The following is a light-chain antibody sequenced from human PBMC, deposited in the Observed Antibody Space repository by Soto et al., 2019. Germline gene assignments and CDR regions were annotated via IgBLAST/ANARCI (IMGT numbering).Light chain of an antibody. Sequence: QSALTQRASVSGSPGQSITISCTGTSIDVGDYNYVSWYQQHPGKAPKLMLYDVSNRPSGISNRFSGSKSGNTASLTISGLQAEDEADYYCSSYTSSSTLFGTGTKLTVL. CDR1: SIDVGDYNY. J-gene: IGLJ1*01. CDR2: DVS. CDR3: SSYTSSSTL. V-gene: IGLV2-14*01.